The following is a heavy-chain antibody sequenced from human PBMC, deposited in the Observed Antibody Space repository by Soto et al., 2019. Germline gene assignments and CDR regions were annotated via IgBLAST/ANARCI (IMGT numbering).Heavy chain of an antibody. CDR1: GFTSSDYY. D-gene: IGHD3-10*01. Sequence: QVQVVESGGGLVKPGGSLRLSCAASGFTSSDYYMTWIRQSPGKGLECVSYISSSGGTTYYADSVKGRFTISRDNAKNSLYLQMNSLRVEDSAVYYCARDRDAYYYGSGTFHSDYWGQGTLVTVSS. V-gene: IGHV3-11*01. CDR2: ISSSGGTT. CDR3: ARDRDAYYYGSGTFHSDY. J-gene: IGHJ4*02.